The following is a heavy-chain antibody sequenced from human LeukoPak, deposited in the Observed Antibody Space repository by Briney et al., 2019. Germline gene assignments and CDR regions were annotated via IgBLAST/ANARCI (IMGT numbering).Heavy chain of an antibody. CDR2: ISSSSSYI. Sequence: GGSLRLSCAASGFTFSSYSMNWVRQAPGKGLEWVSSISSSSSYIYYADSVKGRFTISRDNAKNSLYLQMNSLRAEDTAVYYCASHSSSWYGLYDYWGQGTLVTVSS. CDR1: GFTFSSYS. D-gene: IGHD6-13*01. V-gene: IGHV3-21*01. CDR3: ASHSSSWYGLYDY. J-gene: IGHJ4*02.